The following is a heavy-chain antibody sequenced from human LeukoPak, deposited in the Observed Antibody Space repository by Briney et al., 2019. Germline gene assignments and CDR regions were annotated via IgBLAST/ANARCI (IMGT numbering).Heavy chain of an antibody. D-gene: IGHD3-22*01. CDR1: EFTFSSYW. CDR3: ATPLDYYDSSGYHQGGD. J-gene: IGHJ4*02. CDR2: IKQDGSKK. Sequence: GGSLRLSCAASEFTFSSYWMTWVRQAPGKGLEWVANIKQDGSKKNYVDSVKGRFTISRDNAKNSLYLQMNSLRAEDTAVYYSATPLDYYDSSGYHQGGDWGQGTLVTVSS. V-gene: IGHV3-7*03.